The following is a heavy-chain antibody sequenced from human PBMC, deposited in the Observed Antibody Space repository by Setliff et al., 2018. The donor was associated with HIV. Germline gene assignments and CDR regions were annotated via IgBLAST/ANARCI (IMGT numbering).Heavy chain of an antibody. Sequence: NPSETLSLTCAVYSGSFSTYYWTWIRQPPGKGLEWIGEINHSGNTNYNPSLKSRVTMSVDTSKNQFSLKLNSVTAADTAVYYCARMDTSYRSFEYWGQGTLVTVSS. CDR1: SGSFSTYY. D-gene: IGHD5-18*01. J-gene: IGHJ4*02. CDR3: ARMDTSYRSFEY. V-gene: IGHV4-34*01. CDR2: INHSGNT.